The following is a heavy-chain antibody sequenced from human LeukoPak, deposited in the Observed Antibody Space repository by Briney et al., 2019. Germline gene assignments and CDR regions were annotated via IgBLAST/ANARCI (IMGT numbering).Heavy chain of an antibody. Sequence: PGGSLRLSCAASGFTFSTYAMSWVRQAPGKGLEWVSVVSGTGGRTYYADSVKGRFTISRDNSKSTLYLQMNSLRAEDTAVYYCARIGRDSGWHYAFDIWGQGTMVTVSS. J-gene: IGHJ3*02. CDR1: GFTFSTYA. D-gene: IGHD6-19*01. CDR3: ARIGRDSGWHYAFDI. V-gene: IGHV3-23*01. CDR2: VSGTGGRT.